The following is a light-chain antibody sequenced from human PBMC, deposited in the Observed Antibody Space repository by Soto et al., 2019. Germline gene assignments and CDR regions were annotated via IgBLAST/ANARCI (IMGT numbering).Light chain of an antibody. CDR3: QQYNNWPPGT. CDR2: GAS. V-gene: IGKV3D-15*01. CDR1: QSVSTTS. Sequence: IVLTQSPGILSLSPGERATLSCRASQSVSTTSLAWYHQKPGQAPRLLIYGASFRATGIPDRFSGSGSGTEFTLTISSLQSEDFAVYYCQQYNNWPPGTFGQGTKVDI. J-gene: IGKJ1*01.